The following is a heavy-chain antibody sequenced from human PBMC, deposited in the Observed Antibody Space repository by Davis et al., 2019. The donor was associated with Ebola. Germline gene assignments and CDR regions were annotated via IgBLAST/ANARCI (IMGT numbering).Heavy chain of an antibody. Sequence: GGSLRLSCAASGFTFSGSAMHWVRQASGKGLEWVGRIRSKANSYATAYAASVKGRFTISRDDSKNTAYLQMNSLRAEDTAVYYCAKLNFVVVPAANDYWGQGTLVTVSS. J-gene: IGHJ4*02. V-gene: IGHV3-73*01. CDR1: GFTFSGSA. D-gene: IGHD2-2*01. CDR2: IRSKANSYAT. CDR3: AKLNFVVVPAANDY.